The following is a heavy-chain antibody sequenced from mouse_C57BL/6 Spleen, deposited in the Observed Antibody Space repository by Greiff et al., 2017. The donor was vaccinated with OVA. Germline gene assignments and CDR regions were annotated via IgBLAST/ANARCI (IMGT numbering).Heavy chain of an antibody. J-gene: IGHJ2*01. Sequence: QVQLQQSGAELVRPGTSVKVSCKASGYAFTNYLIEWVKQRPGQGLEWIGVINPGSGGTNYNEKFKGKATLTADKSSSTAYMQRSSLTSEDSAVYFCARSYYGSSYDYWGQGTTLTVSS. CDR2: INPGSGGT. CDR1: GYAFTNYL. V-gene: IGHV1-54*01. CDR3: ARSYYGSSYDY. D-gene: IGHD1-1*01.